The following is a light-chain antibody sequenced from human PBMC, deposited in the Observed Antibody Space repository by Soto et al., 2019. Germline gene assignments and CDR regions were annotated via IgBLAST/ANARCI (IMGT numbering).Light chain of an antibody. CDR3: QAWDSSTKEV. J-gene: IGLJ2*01. V-gene: IGLV3-1*01. CDR2: QDS. CDR1: KLGDKY. Sequence: VLTQPPSVSVSPGQTASITCSGDKLGDKYACWYQQKPGQSPVLVIYQDSKRPSGIPERFSGSNSGNTATLTISGTQAMDEADYYCQAWDSSTKEVFGGGTKLTVL.